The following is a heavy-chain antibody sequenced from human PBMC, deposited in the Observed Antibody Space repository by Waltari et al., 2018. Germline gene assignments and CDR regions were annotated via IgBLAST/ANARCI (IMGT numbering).Heavy chain of an antibody. D-gene: IGHD4-17*01. CDR2: INAGNGNT. V-gene: IGHV1-3*01. Sequence: QVQLVQSGAEVKKPGASVKVSCKASGYTFTSYAMHWVRQAPGQRLEWMGWINAGNGNTKYSQKFQGRVTITRDTSASTAYMELSSLRSEDTAVYYCARNIKVYGDFYGGDAFDIWGQGTMVTVSS. J-gene: IGHJ3*02. CDR1: GYTFTSYA. CDR3: ARNIKVYGDFYGGDAFDI.